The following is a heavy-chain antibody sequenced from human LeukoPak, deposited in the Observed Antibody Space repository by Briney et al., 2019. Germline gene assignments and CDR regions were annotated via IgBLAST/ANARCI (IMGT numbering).Heavy chain of an antibody. J-gene: IGHJ4*02. CDR3: ARGGGYYGSGSYGY. Sequence: SETLSLTCTVSGYSISSGYYWGWIRQPPGKGLEWIGSIYHSGSTYYNPSLKSRVTISVDTSKNQFSLKLSSVTAADTAGYYWARGGGYYGSGSYGYWGQGTLVTVSS. D-gene: IGHD3-10*01. V-gene: IGHV4-38-2*02. CDR1: GYSISSGYY. CDR2: IYHSGST.